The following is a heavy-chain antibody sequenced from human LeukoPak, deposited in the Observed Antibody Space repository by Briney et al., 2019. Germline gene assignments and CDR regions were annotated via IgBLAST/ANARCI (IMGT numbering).Heavy chain of an antibody. J-gene: IGHJ4*02. CDR3: AREFDSSGYYFDY. CDR1: GFTFSIYA. Sequence: GGSLRLSCAASGFTFSIYAIHWVRQAPGKGLEWVSVISYDGNNKYYADSVKGRFTISRDNSKNTLYLEMNSLRAEDTAVYYCAREFDSSGYYFDYWGQGTLVTVSS. D-gene: IGHD3-22*01. CDR2: ISYDGNNK. V-gene: IGHV3-30-3*01.